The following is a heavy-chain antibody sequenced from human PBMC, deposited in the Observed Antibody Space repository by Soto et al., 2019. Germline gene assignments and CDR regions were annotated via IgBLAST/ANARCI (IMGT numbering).Heavy chain of an antibody. CDR2: VYYTGST. CDR3: ARSVAVPGAHIDY. CDR1: GGSIGGSY. Sequence: SETLSLTCSVSGGSIGGSYWSWIRQAPGKGLEWLGYVYYTGSTNYSPSLRRRVSISVDTSKNEFSLRLSSVTAADPAVYFCARSVAVPGAHIDYWGKGTQVPVSS. V-gene: IGHV4-59*01. J-gene: IGHJ4*02. D-gene: IGHD6-13*01.